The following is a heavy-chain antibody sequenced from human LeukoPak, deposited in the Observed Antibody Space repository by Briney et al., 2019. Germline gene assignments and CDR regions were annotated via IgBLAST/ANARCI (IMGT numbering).Heavy chain of an antibody. D-gene: IGHD5-18*01. CDR2: IYHDGST. J-gene: IGHJ4*02. CDR3: ARDRGGYTYSHDY. V-gene: IGHV4-59*12. Sequence: PSETLSLTCTVSGGSISSYYWSWIRQPPGKGLEWIGEIYHDGSTNYNPSLKSRVTISMDKSKSQLSLKLNFVTAANTAVYYCARDRGGYTYSHDYWGQGTLVTVSS. CDR1: GGSISSYY.